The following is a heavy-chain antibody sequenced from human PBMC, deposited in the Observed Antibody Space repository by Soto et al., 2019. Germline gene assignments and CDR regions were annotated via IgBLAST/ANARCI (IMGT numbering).Heavy chain of an antibody. CDR1: GGSFSGYY. CDR2: INHSGST. D-gene: IGHD3-16*02. CDR3: ARGRTVWGSYRDLYYFDY. Sequence: QVQLQQWGAGLLKPSETLSLTCAVYGGSFSGYYWSWIRQPPGKGLEWIGEINHSGSTNYNPSLKSRVTISVDTSKNQFSLKLSSVTAADTAVYYCARGRTVWGSYRDLYYFDYWGQGTLVTVSS. V-gene: IGHV4-34*01. J-gene: IGHJ4*02.